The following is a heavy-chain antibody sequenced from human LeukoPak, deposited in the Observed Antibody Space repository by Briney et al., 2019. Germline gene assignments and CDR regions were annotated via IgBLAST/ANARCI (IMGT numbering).Heavy chain of an antibody. CDR2: ISYDGSNK. J-gene: IGHJ6*02. CDR1: GFTFSSYG. CDR3: AKGTGYCSSTSCYTHYYYYGMDV. Sequence: PGGSLRLSCAASGFTFSSYGMHWVRQAPGKGLEWVAVISYDGSNKYYADSVKGRFTISRDNSKNTLYLQMNCLRAEDTAVYYCAKGTGYCSSTSCYTHYYYYGMDVWGQGTTVTVSS. V-gene: IGHV3-30*18. D-gene: IGHD2-2*02.